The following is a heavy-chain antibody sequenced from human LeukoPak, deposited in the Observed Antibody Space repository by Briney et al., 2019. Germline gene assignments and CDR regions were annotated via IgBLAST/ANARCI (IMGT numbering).Heavy chain of an antibody. CDR1: DGSINSFY. CDR2: IYYSGAT. CDR3: ARVFEYYDILTGYYPKYCFDY. J-gene: IGHJ4*02. V-gene: IGHV4-59*01. D-gene: IGHD3-9*01. Sequence: PSETLSLTCTVSDGSINSFYWSWIRQPPGKGLEWIGYIYYSGATNYNPSLKSRVAISADTLKNQFSLKLSSVTAADTAVYYCARVFEYYDILTGYYPKYCFDYWGQGTLVTVSS.